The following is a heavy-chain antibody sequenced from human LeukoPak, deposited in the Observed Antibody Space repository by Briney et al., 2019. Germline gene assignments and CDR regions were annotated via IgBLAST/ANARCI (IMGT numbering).Heavy chain of an antibody. CDR3: ARITPWIQYRKYGMDV. V-gene: IGHV3-21*01. D-gene: IGHD5-18*01. J-gene: IGHJ6*02. CDR2: ISASSSSI. CDR1: GFTFSSYS. Sequence: MAGGTLRLSCAAAGFTFSSYSMLWVRPAPGKGREWVSSISASSSSIYYAYSVKGRFTISRDNTKNSLYLQMNSLRADDTAVFYCARITPWIQYRKYGMDVWGQGTTVTVSS.